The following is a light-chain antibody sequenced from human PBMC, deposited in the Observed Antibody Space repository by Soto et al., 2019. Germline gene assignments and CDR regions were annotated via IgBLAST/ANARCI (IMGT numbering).Light chain of an antibody. J-gene: IGLJ1*01. Sequence: QSVLTQPASVSGSPGQSITISCTGTSSDVGGYNFVSWYQQHPGKAPKLMIYDVSDRPSGVSNRFSGSNSGNTASLTISGLQAEDEADYYCSSYTSNSTYVFGTGTKVTVL. CDR1: SSDVGGYNF. CDR2: DVS. V-gene: IGLV2-14*01. CDR3: SSYTSNSTYV.